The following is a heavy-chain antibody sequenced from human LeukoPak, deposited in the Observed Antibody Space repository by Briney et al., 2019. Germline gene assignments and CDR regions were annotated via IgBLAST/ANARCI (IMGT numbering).Heavy chain of an antibody. Sequence: GGSLRLSCAASGFTFSSYGMHWVRQAPGKGLEWVAVIWYDGSNKYYADSVKGRFTISRDNSKNTLYLQMNSLRAEDTAVYYCARAGGYSSGWYPYYFDYWGQGTLVTVSS. D-gene: IGHD6-19*01. CDR1: GFTFSSYG. CDR3: ARAGGYSSGWYPYYFDY. J-gene: IGHJ4*02. CDR2: IWYDGSNK. V-gene: IGHV3-33*01.